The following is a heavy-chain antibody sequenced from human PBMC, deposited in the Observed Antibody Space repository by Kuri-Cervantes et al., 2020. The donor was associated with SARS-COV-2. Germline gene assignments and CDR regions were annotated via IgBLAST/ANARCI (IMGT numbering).Heavy chain of an antibody. J-gene: IGHJ4*02. V-gene: IGHV3-21*01. Sequence: GGSLRLSCAASGFTFSSYSMNWVRQAPGKGLEWVSSISSSSSYIYYADSVKGRFTISRDNAKNSLYLQMNSLGAEDTAVYYCARVGLGGDFDYWGQGTLVTVSS. CDR3: ARVGLGGDFDY. CDR1: GFTFSSYS. D-gene: IGHD3-16*01. CDR2: ISSSSSYI.